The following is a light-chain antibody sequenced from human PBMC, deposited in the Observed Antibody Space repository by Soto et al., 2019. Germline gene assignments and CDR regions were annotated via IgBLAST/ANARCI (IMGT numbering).Light chain of an antibody. CDR1: QSVSSSN. CDR2: GAS. CDR3: QHYGSSPWT. J-gene: IGKJ1*01. V-gene: IGKV3-20*01. Sequence: EIVLTQSPGTLSLSPGDRSTLYCRASQSVSSSNLAWYQQKRGQSPRLLIYGASSRATGIPDRFSGSGSGPDFTRTISRLEPEDFAVYFCQHYGSSPWTFGQGTKVDIK.